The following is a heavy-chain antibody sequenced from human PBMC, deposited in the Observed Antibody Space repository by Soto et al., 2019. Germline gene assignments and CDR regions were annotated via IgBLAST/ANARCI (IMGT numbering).Heavy chain of an antibody. D-gene: IGHD3-9*01. CDR3: TTDPSPIKTPFDY. CDR2: IKSKTDGGTT. V-gene: IGHV3-15*01. J-gene: IGHJ4*02. CDR1: GFTFSNAW. Sequence: GGSLRLSCAASGFTFSNAWMSWVRQAPGKGLEWVGRIKSKTDGGTTDYAAPVKGRFTISRDDSKNTLYLQMNSLKTEDTAVYYCTTDPSPIKTPFDYWGQGTLVTVSS.